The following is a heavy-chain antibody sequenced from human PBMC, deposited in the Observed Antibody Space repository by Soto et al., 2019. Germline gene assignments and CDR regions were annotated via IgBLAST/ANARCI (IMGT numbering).Heavy chain of an antibody. J-gene: IGHJ5*02. Sequence: GGSLRLSCAASGFTFSDYYISWIRQAPWQGLEWVSYISSRSSYINYADSVKGRFTISRDNARNSLYLEMNSLRAEDTAVYYCARGTTNWGFDTFGKGTLVTLYS. D-gene: IGHD1-1*01. CDR3: ARGTTNWGFDT. CDR1: GFTFSDYY. V-gene: IGHV3-11*06. CDR2: ISSRSSYI.